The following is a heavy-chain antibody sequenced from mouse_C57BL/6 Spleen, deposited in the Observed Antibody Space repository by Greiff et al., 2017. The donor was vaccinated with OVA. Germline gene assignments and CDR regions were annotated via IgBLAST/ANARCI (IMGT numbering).Heavy chain of an antibody. CDR3: TRATVVAPFDY. Sequence: QVQLQQSGAELVRPGASVTLSCKASGYTFTDYEMHWVKQTPVHGLEWIGAIDPETGGTAYNQKFKGKAILTADKSSSTAYMELRSLTSEDSAVYYCTRATVVAPFDYWGKGTTLTVSS. CDR2: IDPETGGT. J-gene: IGHJ2*01. V-gene: IGHV1-15*01. D-gene: IGHD1-1*01. CDR1: GYTFTDYE.